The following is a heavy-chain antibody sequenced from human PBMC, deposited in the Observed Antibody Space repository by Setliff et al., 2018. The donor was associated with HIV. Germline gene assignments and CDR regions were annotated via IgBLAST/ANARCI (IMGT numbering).Heavy chain of an antibody. CDR2: ISPDDSDT. J-gene: IGHJ6*02. V-gene: IGHV5-51*01. Sequence: GESLKISCQTSGYTFTSYWIAWVRQMPGTGLECIGVISPDDSDTKYSPSFQGQVTISADKSISTAYLQWSSRKASDTAMYYCARLKSPTPYDYYGMDVWGQGTTVTVSS. D-gene: IGHD4-4*01. CDR3: ARLKSPTPYDYYGMDV. CDR1: GYTFTSYW.